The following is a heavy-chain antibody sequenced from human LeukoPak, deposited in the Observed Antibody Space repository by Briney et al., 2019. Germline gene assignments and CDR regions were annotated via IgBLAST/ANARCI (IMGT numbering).Heavy chain of an antibody. J-gene: IGHJ3*02. Sequence: PGRSLRLSCAASGFTFDDYTMHWVRQAPGKGLEWVSGVSWNSRKIAYADSVKGRFTISRDNAKNSLYLQMNSLRAEDTAVYYCARDFSLGSSSWYDAFDIWGQGTMVTVSS. D-gene: IGHD6-13*01. CDR2: VSWNSRKI. V-gene: IGHV3-9*01. CDR3: ARDFSLGSSSWYDAFDI. CDR1: GFTFDDYT.